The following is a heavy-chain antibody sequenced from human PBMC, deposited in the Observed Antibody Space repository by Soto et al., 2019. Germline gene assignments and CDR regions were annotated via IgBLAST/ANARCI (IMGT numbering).Heavy chain of an antibody. CDR1: GGSFSGYY. CDR2: INHSGST. V-gene: IGHV4-34*01. Sequence: PSETLSLTCAVYGGSFSGYYWSWIRQPPGKGLEWIGEINHSGSTNYNPSLKSRVTISVDTSKNQFSPKLSSVTAADTAVYYCARAWANYYYYYGMDVWGQGTTVTVSS. CDR3: ARAWANYYYYYGMDV. D-gene: IGHD1-26*01. J-gene: IGHJ6*02.